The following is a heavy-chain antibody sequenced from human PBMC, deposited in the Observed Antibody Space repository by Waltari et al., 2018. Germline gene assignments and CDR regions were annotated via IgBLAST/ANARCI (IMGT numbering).Heavy chain of an antibody. Sequence: QVHLEQSGAEVKKPGSSVNVSCKASGGTFRSHAISRVRQAPGQGREWMGGIIPIFGTANDAQKFQGRVTITADESTSTAYMELSSLRSEDTAVYYCAREMATISDHDAFDIWGQGTMVTVSS. CDR2: IIPIFGTA. J-gene: IGHJ3*02. CDR3: AREMATISDHDAFDI. D-gene: IGHD5-12*01. CDR1: GGTFRSHA. V-gene: IGHV1-69*01.